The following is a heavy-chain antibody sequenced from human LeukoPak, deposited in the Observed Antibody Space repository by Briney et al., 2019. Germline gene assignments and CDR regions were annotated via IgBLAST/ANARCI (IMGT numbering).Heavy chain of an antibody. D-gene: IGHD1-26*01. J-gene: IGHJ4*02. CDR2: ISWNSGSI. CDR1: GFTFDDYA. CDR3: AKDQNSGSYQYFDY. V-gene: IGHV3-9*01. Sequence: SGGSLRLSCAASGFTFDDYAMHWVRQAPGKGLEWVSGISWNSGSIGYADSVKGRFTISRDNAKNSLYLQMNSLRAEDTALYYCAKDQNSGSYQYFDYWGQGTLVTVSS.